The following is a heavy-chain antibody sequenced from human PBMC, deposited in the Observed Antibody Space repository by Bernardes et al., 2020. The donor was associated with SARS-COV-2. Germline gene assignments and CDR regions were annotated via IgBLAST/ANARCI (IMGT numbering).Heavy chain of an antibody. V-gene: IGHV5-10-1*01. CDR1: GYSFTRYW. J-gene: IGHJ6*02. Sequence: GAYLKISCKGSGYSFTRYWISWVRPIPGKGLEWMGRIDPSDSYTNYSPSFQGHVTISADKSISTAYLQWSSLKASDTAMYYCARGEYQLLPDGMDVWGQGTTVTVSS. CDR3: ARGEYQLLPDGMDV. CDR2: IDPSDSYT. D-gene: IGHD2-2*01.